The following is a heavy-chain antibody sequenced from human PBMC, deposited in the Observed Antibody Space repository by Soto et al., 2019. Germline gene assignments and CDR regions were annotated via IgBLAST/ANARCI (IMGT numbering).Heavy chain of an antibody. D-gene: IGHD3-3*01. CDR2: IYYSGST. CDR3: ARTSPVLRFLEWSDYGMDV. Sequence: PSETLSLTCTVSGGSISSGDYYWSWIRQPPGKGLEWIGYIYYSGSTYYNPSLKSRVTISVDTSKNQFSLKLSSVTAADTAVYYCARTSPVLRFLEWSDYGMDVWGQGTTVTV. CDR1: GGSISSGDYY. V-gene: IGHV4-30-4*01. J-gene: IGHJ6*02.